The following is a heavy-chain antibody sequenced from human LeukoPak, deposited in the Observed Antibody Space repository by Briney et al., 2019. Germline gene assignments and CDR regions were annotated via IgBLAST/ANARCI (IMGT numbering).Heavy chain of an antibody. CDR1: GFTVSSNY. J-gene: IGHJ3*01. Sequence: GGSLRLSCAASGFTVSSNYMSWVRQGPGKGLEWVALIYNDGGTHYTDSVKGRFTISRDTSRNTLFLQMNSLRVEDSAMYYCVKRLTLGDLSIKGAFALWGQGTMVTVVS. D-gene: IGHD3-16*02. V-gene: IGHV3-53*01. CDR3: VKRLTLGDLSIKGAFAL. CDR2: IYNDGGT.